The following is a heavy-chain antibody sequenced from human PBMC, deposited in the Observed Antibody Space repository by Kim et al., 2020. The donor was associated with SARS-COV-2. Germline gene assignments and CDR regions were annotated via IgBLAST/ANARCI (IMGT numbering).Heavy chain of an antibody. CDR3: ARGSYYDPHEEGFDY. J-gene: IGHJ4*02. V-gene: IGHV5-10-1*01. Sequence: GESLKISCKGSGYSFTSYWISWVRQMPGKGLEWMGRIDPSDSYTNYSPSFQGHVTISADKSISTAYLQWSSLKASDTAMYYCARGSYYDPHEEGFDYWGQGTLVTVSS. CDR2: IDPSDSYT. CDR1: GYSFTSYW. D-gene: IGHD3-22*01.